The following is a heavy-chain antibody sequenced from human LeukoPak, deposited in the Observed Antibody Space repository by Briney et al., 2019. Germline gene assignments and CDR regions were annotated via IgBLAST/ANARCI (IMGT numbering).Heavy chain of an antibody. D-gene: IGHD1-7*01. CDR2: ISPGDSDA. J-gene: IGHJ6*02. V-gene: IGHV5-51*01. CDR3: LRGTTFDHYHGLDV. Sequence: GESLKISGKASEYNFTNYWIGCVRQMPEKGLEWMGLISPGDSDARYSPSFQGQVTFSVDKSISTAYLQWSSLKASDTAMYFCLRGTTFDHYHGLDVWGQGTTVTVSS. CDR1: EYNFTNYW.